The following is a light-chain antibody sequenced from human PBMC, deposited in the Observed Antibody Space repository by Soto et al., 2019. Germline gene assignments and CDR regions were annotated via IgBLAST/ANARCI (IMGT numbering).Light chain of an antibody. Sequence: QSALTQPPSVSGSPGQSVTISCTGTSSDVGAYNFVSWYQQYPGKAPKLIIFDVIARPSGVPDRFSVSKSGNTASLTISGLQADDEADYYCCSYAGTYSPVLGGGTTLTVL. CDR1: SSDVGAYNF. CDR3: CSYAGTYSPV. J-gene: IGLJ2*01. CDR2: DVI. V-gene: IGLV2-11*01.